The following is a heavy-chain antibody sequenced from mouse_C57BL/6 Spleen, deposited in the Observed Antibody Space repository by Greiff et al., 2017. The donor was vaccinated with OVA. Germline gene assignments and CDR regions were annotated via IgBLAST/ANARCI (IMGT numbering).Heavy chain of an antibody. CDR1: GFTFSAYG. CDR3: ARPEV. CDR2: ISSGSSTI. Sequence: DVKLVESGGGLVKPGGSLKLSCAASGFTFSAYGMHWVRQAPEQGLEWVAYISSGSSTIDYADKVKGRFTISRDNAKNTLFLQMTSLRAEDTAMYYWARPEVWGTGTTVTVSS. V-gene: IGHV5-17*01. J-gene: IGHJ1*03.